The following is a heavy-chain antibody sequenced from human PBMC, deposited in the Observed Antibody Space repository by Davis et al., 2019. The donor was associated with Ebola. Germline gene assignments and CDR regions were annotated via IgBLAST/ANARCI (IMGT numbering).Heavy chain of an antibody. J-gene: IGHJ4*02. D-gene: IGHD3-16*02. CDR3: ASDLGVWGSYRRDY. CDR2: ISAYNGNT. V-gene: IGHV1-18*04. Sequence: ASVKVSCKASGYTFTSYGISWVRQAPGQGLEWMGWISAYNGNTNYAQKLQGRVTMTTDTSTSTAYMELRSLRSDDTAVYYCASDLGVWGSYRRDYWGQGTLVTVSS. CDR1: GYTFTSYG.